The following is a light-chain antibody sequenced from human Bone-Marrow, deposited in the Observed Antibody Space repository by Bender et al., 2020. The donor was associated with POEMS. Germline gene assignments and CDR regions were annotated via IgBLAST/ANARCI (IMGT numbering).Light chain of an antibody. CDR2: DVN. V-gene: IGLV2-11*01. J-gene: IGLJ2*01. CDR3: QAWDTYSVI. CDR1: SSDVGGYHY. Sequence: QSALTQPPSVSGSPGQSVTISCTGTSSDVGGYHYVSWYQQHPGKGPKFMIYDVNKRPAGVPDRFSGSKSGNTASLTISGLQAEDEADYYCQAWDTYSVIFGGGTKLTVL.